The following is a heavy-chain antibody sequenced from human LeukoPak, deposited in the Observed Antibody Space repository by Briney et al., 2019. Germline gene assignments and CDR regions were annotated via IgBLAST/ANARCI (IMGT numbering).Heavy chain of an antibody. Sequence: PGGSLRLSCAASGFTFSTYAMSWVRQAPGKGVEWVSGISGSGDTTYYADSVKGRFTISRDSSKNTLYLQMNGLRTEDTAVYFCARSYPTGSHYSAYYWGQGTLVTVSS. D-gene: IGHD1-26*01. J-gene: IGHJ4*02. CDR2: ISGSGDTT. CDR3: ARSYPTGSHYSAYY. V-gene: IGHV3-23*01. CDR1: GFTFSTYA.